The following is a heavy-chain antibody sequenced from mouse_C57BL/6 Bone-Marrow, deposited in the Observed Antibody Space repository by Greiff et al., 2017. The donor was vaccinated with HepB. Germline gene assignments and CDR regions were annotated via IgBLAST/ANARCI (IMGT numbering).Heavy chain of an antibody. V-gene: IGHV1-53*01. CDR1: GYTFTSYW. Sequence: QVQLQQPGTELVKPGASVKLSCKASGYTFTSYWMHWVKQRPGQGLEWIGNINPSNGGTNYNEKFKSKATLTVDKSSSTAYMQLSSLTAEDSAVYYCARRDGYYLYWYFDVWGTGTTVTVSS. J-gene: IGHJ1*03. D-gene: IGHD2-3*01. CDR3: ARRDGYYLYWYFDV. CDR2: INPSNGGT.